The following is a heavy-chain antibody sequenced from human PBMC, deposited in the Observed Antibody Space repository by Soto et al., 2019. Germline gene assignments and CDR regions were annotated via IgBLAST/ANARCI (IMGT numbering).Heavy chain of an antibody. V-gene: IGHV3-9*01. CDR3: AKNGPLDMASIGDAFDI. J-gene: IGHJ3*02. D-gene: IGHD5-12*01. CDR2: ISWDSGSI. CDR1: GFTFDDYA. Sequence: EVQLVESGGGLVQPGRSLRLSCAGSGFTFDDYAMHWVRQAPGKGLEWVSSISWDSGSIGYADSVKGRFTISRDNAKNSLYLQMNSLRAEDTALYYCAKNGPLDMASIGDAFDIWGQGTKVTVSS.